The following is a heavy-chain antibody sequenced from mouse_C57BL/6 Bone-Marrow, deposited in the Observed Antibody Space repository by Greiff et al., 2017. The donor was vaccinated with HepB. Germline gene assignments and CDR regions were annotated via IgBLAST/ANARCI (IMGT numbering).Heavy chain of an antibody. V-gene: IGHV1-81*01. CDR1: GYTFTSYG. J-gene: IGHJ3*01. D-gene: IGHD2-2*01. Sequence: QVQLKHSGAELARPGASVKLSCKASGYTFTSYGISWVKQRTGQGLEWIGEIYPRSGNTYYNEKFKGKATLTADKSSSTAYMELRSLTSEDSAVYFCARWLRGFAYWGQGTLVTVSA. CDR2: IYPRSGNT. CDR3: ARWLRGFAY.